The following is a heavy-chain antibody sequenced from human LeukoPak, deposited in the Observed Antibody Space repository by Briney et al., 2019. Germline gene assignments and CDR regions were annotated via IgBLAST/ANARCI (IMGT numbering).Heavy chain of an antibody. CDR3: ATHSTYYYDSSGYYVPPFDY. V-gene: IGHV1-24*01. CDR2: FDPEDGET. CDR1: GYTLTELS. Sequence: GASVKVSCKVSGYTLTELSMHWVRQAPGKGLEWMGGFDPEDGETIYAQKFQGRVTMTEDTSTDTAYMELSSLRSEDTAVYYCATHSTYYYDSSGYYVPPFDYWGQGTLVTVSS. J-gene: IGHJ4*02. D-gene: IGHD3-22*01.